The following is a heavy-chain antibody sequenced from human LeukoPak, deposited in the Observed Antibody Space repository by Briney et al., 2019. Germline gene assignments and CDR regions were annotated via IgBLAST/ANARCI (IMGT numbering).Heavy chain of an antibody. CDR3: AKEKEYHVSGSYGF. CDR1: GFTFSDYG. J-gene: IGHJ4*02. D-gene: IGHD3-10*01. V-gene: IGHV3-30*18. CDR2: ISWDGTAQ. Sequence: QPGRSLRLSCAASGFTFSDYGMHWVRQAPGKGLEWVAVISWDGTAQHYVDSVKGRFTISRDNSKNTLYLQMTGLRAEDTAVYYCAKEKEYHVSGSYGFWGQGTLVTDSS.